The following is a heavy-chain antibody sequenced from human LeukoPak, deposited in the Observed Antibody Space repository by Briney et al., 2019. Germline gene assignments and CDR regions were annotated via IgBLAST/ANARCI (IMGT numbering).Heavy chain of an antibody. CDR3: ARATFYYYDSSGYQYYFDY. D-gene: IGHD3-22*01. CDR2: ISSSGTYI. Sequence: GGSLRLSCAASGFNFTSYSMVWVRQAPGKGLEWVSSISSSGTYIYYADSVKGRFTISRDNTQNSLYLQMNSLRAEDTAVYYCARATFYYYDSSGYQYYFDYWGQGTLVTVSS. V-gene: IGHV3-21*01. J-gene: IGHJ4*02. CDR1: GFNFTSYS.